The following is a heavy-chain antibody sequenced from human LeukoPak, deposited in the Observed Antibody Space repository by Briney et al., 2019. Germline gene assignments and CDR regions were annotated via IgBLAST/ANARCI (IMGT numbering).Heavy chain of an antibody. CDR1: GFTFDDYA. CDR3: AKDIRYYDILTGYSYAFDI. CDR2: ISWNSGSI. Sequence: PGGSLRLSCAASGFTFDDYAMHWVRQAPGKGLEWVSGISWNSGSIGCADSVKGRFTISRDNAKNSLYLQMNSLRAEDTALYYCAKDIRYYDILTGYSYAFDIWGQGTMVTVSS. D-gene: IGHD3-9*01. V-gene: IGHV3-9*01. J-gene: IGHJ3*02.